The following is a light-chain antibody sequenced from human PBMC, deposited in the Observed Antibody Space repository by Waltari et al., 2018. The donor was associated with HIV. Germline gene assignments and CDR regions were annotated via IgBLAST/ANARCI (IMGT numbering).Light chain of an antibody. V-gene: IGLV7-46*01. Sequence: QTVVTQEPSLTGSPGGTVTLTCGSSTGAVNSAHFTNWFQQKPGQAPRTLIYEPSNKHSWTPARFSGSLLGGKAALTLSGAQPEDEADYYCLLSYSRARVFGGGTKLTV. CDR1: TGAVNSAHF. CDR3: LLSYSRARV. J-gene: IGLJ3*02. CDR2: EPS.